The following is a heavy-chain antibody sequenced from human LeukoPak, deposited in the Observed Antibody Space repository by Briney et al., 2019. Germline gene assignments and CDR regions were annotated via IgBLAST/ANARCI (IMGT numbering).Heavy chain of an antibody. CDR2: ISYDGSNR. D-gene: IGHD1-26*01. CDR1: GFTFSSYA. Sequence: GGSLRLSCAASGFTFSSYAMHWVRQAPGKGLEWVAVISYDGSNRYSADSVKGRFTISRDNSKNTLYLQMNSLRAEDTAVYYCQRETDAFHIWGQGTMVTVSS. V-gene: IGHV3-30-3*01. J-gene: IGHJ3*02. CDR3: QRETDAFHI.